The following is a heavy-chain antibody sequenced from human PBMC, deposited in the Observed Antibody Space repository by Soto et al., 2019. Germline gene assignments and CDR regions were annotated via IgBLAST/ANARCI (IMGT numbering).Heavy chain of an antibody. V-gene: IGHV4-39*01. Sequence: SETLSLTCTVSGGSLSSSYSWGWIRQTPEKGLEWIGTIYYSGSTHYNPSLMSRVTMSVDTSKNQFSLNLTSVTAADTAVYFCARRGGNYYEDDFWGQGALVTVSS. CDR2: IYYSGST. D-gene: IGHD1-26*01. CDR1: GGSLSSSYS. J-gene: IGHJ4*02. CDR3: ARRGGNYYEDDF.